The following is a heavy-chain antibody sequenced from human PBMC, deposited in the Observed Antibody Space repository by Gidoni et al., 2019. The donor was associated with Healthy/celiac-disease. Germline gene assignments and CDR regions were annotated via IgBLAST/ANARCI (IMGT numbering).Heavy chain of an antibody. CDR2: IRSNAYGGTT. V-gene: IGHV3-49*04. CDR1: GFTFGEYA. Sequence: EVQLVESGGGLVQPGRSLRLSCTASGFTFGEYAMRWVRQAPGKGLEWVGFIRSNAYGGTTEYAASVKGRFTISRDDSKGIAYLQMNSLKTEDTAVYYCTRVATGYSSGWYPYYFDYWGQGTLVTVSS. CDR3: TRVATGYSSGWYPYYFDY. J-gene: IGHJ4*02. D-gene: IGHD6-19*01.